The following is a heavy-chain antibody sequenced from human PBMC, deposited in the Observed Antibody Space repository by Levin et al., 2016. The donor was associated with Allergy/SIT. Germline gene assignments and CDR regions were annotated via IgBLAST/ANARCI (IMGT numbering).Heavy chain of an antibody. CDR3: ARGGPEEDYQGIPSHFDY. J-gene: IGHJ4*02. Sequence: SETLSLTCTVSGGSISSYYWSWIRQPPGKGLEWIGYIYYSGSTNYNPSLKSRVTISVDTSKNQFSLKLSSVTAADTAVYYCARGGPEEDYQGIPSHFDYWGQGTLVTVSS. V-gene: IGHV4-59*01. CDR1: GGSISSYY. D-gene: IGHD4-11*01. CDR2: IYYSGST.